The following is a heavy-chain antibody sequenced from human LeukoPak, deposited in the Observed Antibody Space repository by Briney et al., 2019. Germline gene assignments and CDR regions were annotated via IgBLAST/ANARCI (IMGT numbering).Heavy chain of an antibody. CDR2: SYHSGST. J-gene: IGHJ3*02. V-gene: IGHV4-38-2*02. D-gene: IGHD4-17*01. CDR1: GYSISSGYY. Sequence: SETLSLTCTVSGYSISSGYYWGWIRQPPGKGLEGIGGSYHSGSTNYNPSLKSRVTISVDKSKNQFSLQLSSATAADTAVYYCARGDDYAPDTVAFDIWGQGTMVTVS. CDR3: ARGDDYAPDTVAFDI.